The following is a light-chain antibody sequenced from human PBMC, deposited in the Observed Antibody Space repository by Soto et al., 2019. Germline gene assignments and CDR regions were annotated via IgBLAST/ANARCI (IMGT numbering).Light chain of an antibody. J-gene: IGLJ3*02. CDR1: SSDVGTYRL. V-gene: IGLV2-23*01. CDR2: EDN. CDR3: CSYVGGNTWV. Sequence: QSVLTQPASVSGSPGQSITISGTGSSSDVGTYRLVSWYQQHPGKAPELIIYEDNKRPSGVSDRFSGSKSGNTASLTIAGLQTGDEADYYCCSYVGGNTWVFGGGTKLTVL.